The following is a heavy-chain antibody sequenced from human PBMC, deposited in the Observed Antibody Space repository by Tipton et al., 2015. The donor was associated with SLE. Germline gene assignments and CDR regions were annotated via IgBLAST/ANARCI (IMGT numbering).Heavy chain of an antibody. Sequence: TLSLTCSVYGDSLSGQYWSWIRQPPGKGLEWIGEFFRGGSTNYSPSLESRVTITVDMSKSQFSLRLISVTAADTAVYYCARGCGSYTCEPFYFFGMDVWGQGTTVTVSS. CDR2: FFRGGST. CDR3: ARGCGSYTCEPFYFFGMDV. V-gene: IGHV4-34*01. D-gene: IGHD3-16*01. CDR1: GDSLSGQY. J-gene: IGHJ6*02.